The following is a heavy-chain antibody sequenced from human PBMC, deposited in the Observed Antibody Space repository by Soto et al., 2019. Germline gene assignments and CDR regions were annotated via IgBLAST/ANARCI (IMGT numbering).Heavy chain of an antibody. Sequence: QVQLVQSGAEVKKPGASVKVSCKASGYTFTSYGISWVRQAPGQGLERMGWISAYNGNTNYARKLQGRVTMTTGTSRSTAYMELTSLRSDDTAVYYCASASIAADGRADYWGQGTLVTVSS. V-gene: IGHV1-18*01. CDR3: ASASIAADGRADY. CDR2: ISAYNGNT. D-gene: IGHD6-13*01. CDR1: GYTFTSYG. J-gene: IGHJ4*02.